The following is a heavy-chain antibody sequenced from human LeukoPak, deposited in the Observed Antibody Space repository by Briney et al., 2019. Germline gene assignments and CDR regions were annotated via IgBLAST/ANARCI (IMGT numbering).Heavy chain of an antibody. D-gene: IGHD6-6*01. CDR2: INPSGGST. J-gene: IGHJ4*02. CDR1: RYTFTSYY. V-gene: IGHV1-46*01. Sequence: ASVKVSCKASRYTFTSYYMHWVRQAPGQGLEWMGIINPSGGSTSYAQKFQGRVTMTRDTSTSTVYMELSSLRSEDTAVYYCASSIAAPSAFDYWGQGTLVTVSS. CDR3: ASSIAAPSAFDY.